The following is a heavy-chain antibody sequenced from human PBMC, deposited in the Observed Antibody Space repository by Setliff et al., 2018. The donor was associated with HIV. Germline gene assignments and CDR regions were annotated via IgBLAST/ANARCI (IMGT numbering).Heavy chain of an antibody. CDR1: GYTFTNYD. J-gene: IGHJ4*02. V-gene: IGHV1-46*01. CDR3: VKEYHTEVTDTRVANYFDY. D-gene: IGHD4-4*01. CDR2: INPSDGTT. Sequence: GASVKVSCKASGYTFTNYDINWVRQAPGQGLEYMGIINPSDGTTDYTQKFQDRVTMTSDTSTSTVYMELRSLRSEDTAIYYCVKEYHTEVTDTRVANYFDYWGQGTLVTVSS.